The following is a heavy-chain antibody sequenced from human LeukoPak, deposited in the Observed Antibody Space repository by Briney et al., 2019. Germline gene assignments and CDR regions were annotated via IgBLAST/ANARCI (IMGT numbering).Heavy chain of an antibody. Sequence: PGGSLRLSCAASGLTFNSYAMHWVPHAPGKGREDGSSISSDGGNTYHATSVSGRFTTSRDNSKTTLYLQMGSLRTEDMAVFYCARGSHRRYSSSWSSIWGQGTLVTVSS. D-gene: IGHD6-13*01. V-gene: IGHV3-64*01. J-gene: IGHJ4*02. CDR3: ARGSHRRYSSSWSSI. CDR1: GLTFNSYA. CDR2: ISSDGGNT.